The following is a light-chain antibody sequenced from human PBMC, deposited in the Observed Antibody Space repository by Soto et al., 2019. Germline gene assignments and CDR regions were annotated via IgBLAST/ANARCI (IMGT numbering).Light chain of an antibody. CDR2: DVS. CDR1: QTISNW. J-gene: IGKJ1*01. CDR3: QQYNIYSAWT. Sequence: DIQMTQSPSTLSASVGDRVTITCRASQTISNWLAWYQQKPGKAPKLLIYDVSNLHSGVPSRFSGSGSGTEFTLTISSLQPDDFATYYCQQYNIYSAWTFGQGTKVDIK. V-gene: IGKV1-5*01.